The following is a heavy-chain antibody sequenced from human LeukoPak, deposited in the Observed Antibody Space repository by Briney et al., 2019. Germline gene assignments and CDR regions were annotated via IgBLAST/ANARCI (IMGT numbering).Heavy chain of an antibody. CDR1: GFTFSSDA. CDR2: ISASSSI. V-gene: IGHV3-23*01. CDR3: AKGSYYDSSGYYYFDY. Sequence: GGSLRLSCAASGFTFSSDAMNWVRQAPGKGLEWVSGISASSSIYYADSVKGRFTISRDNSKNTLYLQVNSLRADDTAVYYCAKGSYYDSSGYYYFDYWCQGTLVTVSS. D-gene: IGHD3-22*01. J-gene: IGHJ4*02.